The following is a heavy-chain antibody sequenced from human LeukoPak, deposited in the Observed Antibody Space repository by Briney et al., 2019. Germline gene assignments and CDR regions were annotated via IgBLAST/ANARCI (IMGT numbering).Heavy chain of an antibody. J-gene: IGHJ5*02. D-gene: IGHD2-15*01. CDR2: ISAYNGNT. V-gene: IGHV1-18*01. Sequence: ASVNVSCKASGYTFTSYGISWVRQAPGQGLEWMGWISAYNGNTNYAQKLQGRVTMTTDTSTSTAYMELRSLRSDDTAVYYCARHVVAKLKNWSAPWGQGTVVTASS. CDR1: GYTFTSYG. CDR3: ARHVVAKLKNWSAP.